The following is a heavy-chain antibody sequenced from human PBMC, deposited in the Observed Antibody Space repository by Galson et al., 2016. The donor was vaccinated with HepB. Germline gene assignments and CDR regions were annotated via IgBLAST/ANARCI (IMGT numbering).Heavy chain of an antibody. D-gene: IGHD1-26*01. CDR3: ARGVAPWALGSLGFHMDV. CDR1: GDSVSTKSAA. V-gene: IGHV6-1*01. CDR2: TYYRSKWYN. Sequence: CAISGDSVSTKSAAWNWIRQPPSRGLEWLGRTYYRSKWYNEYAVSVQSRITINPDTSKNQFSPQLNSVTLEDTAVYYCARGVAPWALGSLGFHMDVWGRGTTVTVSS. J-gene: IGHJ6*02.